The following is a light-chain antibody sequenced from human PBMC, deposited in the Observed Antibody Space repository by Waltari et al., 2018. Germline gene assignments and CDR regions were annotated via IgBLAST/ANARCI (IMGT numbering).Light chain of an antibody. Sequence: QSVLTQPPSASGPPGQRVTISCSGSSSHIGRNTVNWSQQLPGTAPQLLIYSNHQRPLGVPDRFSGSKSGTSASLAISGLQSEDEADYYCAAWDDSLNGWVFGGGTKLTVL. CDR2: SNH. CDR3: AAWDDSLNGWV. J-gene: IGLJ3*02. CDR1: SSHIGRNT. V-gene: IGLV1-44*01.